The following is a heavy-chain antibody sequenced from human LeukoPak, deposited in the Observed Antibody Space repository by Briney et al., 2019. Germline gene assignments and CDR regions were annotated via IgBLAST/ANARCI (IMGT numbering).Heavy chain of an antibody. CDR1: GFTFSSYA. J-gene: IGHJ5*02. CDR2: ISGSGGST. Sequence: PGGSLRLSCAASGFTFSSYAMSWVRQAPGKGLELVSAISGSGGSTYYADSVKGRFTISRDNSKNTLYLQMNSLRAEDTAVYYCAKDFYILTGYFGRRAGNWFDPWGQGTLVTVSS. V-gene: IGHV3-23*01. CDR3: AKDFYILTGYFGRRAGNWFDP. D-gene: IGHD3-9*01.